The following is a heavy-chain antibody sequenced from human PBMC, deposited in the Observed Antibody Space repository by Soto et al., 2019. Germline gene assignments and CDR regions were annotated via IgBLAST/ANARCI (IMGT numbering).Heavy chain of an antibody. J-gene: IGHJ4*02. Sequence: QVQLVESGGGLVKPGGSLRLSCAASGFTFNDYYMSWIRQAPGKGLEWVSYISGSSTDTNYADSVKGRFTISRDNAKNSLYLQMNSLKPEDTAVYYCARTTVTTVRYWGQGTLVTVSS. V-gene: IGHV3-11*05. CDR1: GFTFNDYY. CDR3: ARTTVTTVRY. D-gene: IGHD4-17*01. CDR2: ISGSSTDT.